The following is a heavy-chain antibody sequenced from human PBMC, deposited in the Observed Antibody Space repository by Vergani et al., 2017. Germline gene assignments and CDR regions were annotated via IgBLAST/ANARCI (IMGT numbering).Heavy chain of an antibody. V-gene: IGHV4-39*01. CDR3: ARQDDHNGNPGAFDI. D-gene: IGHD4-23*01. CDR1: GGSITSSSYY. Sequence: QLHLQESGPGLVKPSETLSLTCTVSGGSITSSSYYWGWIRQPPGKGLEWIGNIYHSGGAYYNPSLKGRVTISVDTSKNQFSLEVTSVTAADTAIYFCARQDDHNGNPGAFDIWGQGTKVTVSS. CDR2: IYHSGGA. J-gene: IGHJ3*02.